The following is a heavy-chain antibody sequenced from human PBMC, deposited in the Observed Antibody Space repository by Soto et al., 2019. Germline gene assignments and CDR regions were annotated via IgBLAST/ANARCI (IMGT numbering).Heavy chain of an antibody. CDR1: GFTVNSNY. CDR3: ATLTKYDILTGFYPC. Sequence: GGSLRLSCAASGFTVNSNYMSWVRQAPGKGLEWVSVIYSDGSTYYTDSVKGRFIISRDNSNNTLYFQMNSLRAEDTAVYYCATLTKYDILTGFYPCWGQGTLVTVSS. D-gene: IGHD3-9*01. CDR2: IYSDGST. V-gene: IGHV3-66*01. J-gene: IGHJ4*02.